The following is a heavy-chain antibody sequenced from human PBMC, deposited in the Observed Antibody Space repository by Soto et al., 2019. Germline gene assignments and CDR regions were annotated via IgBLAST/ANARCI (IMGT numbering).Heavy chain of an antibody. V-gene: IGHV4-39*01. Sequence: PSETLSLTXTVSGGSISSSSYYWGWIRQPPGKGLEWIGSIYYSGSTYYNPSLKSRVTISVDTSKNQFSRKLSSVTAADTAVYYCARQRYQANWFDPWGQGTLVTVS. J-gene: IGHJ5*02. CDR1: GGSISSSSYY. D-gene: IGHD2-2*01. CDR3: ARQRYQANWFDP. CDR2: IYYSGST.